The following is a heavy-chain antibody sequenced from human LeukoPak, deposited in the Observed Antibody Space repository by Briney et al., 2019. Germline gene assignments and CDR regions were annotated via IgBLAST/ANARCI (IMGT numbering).Heavy chain of an antibody. CDR3: ARGRPHGNDY. D-gene: IGHD1-26*01. V-gene: IGHV3-74*01. Sequence: GGSLRLSCAASGFTFSSYWMNWVRQAPGKGLVWVSRIASDGSSTTYEDSVKGRFSVSRANAKNTLYLQMNSLRVEDTAVYYCARGRPHGNDYWGEGTLVTVSS. CDR1: GFTFSSYW. J-gene: IGHJ4*02. CDR2: IASDGSST.